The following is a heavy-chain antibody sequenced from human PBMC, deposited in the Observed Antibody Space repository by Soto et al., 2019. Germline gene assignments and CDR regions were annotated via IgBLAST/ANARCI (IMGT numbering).Heavy chain of an antibody. V-gene: IGHV3-74*01. Sequence: EVQLVESGGGLVQPGGSRRLSCAASGFTFSDYWMHWFRQAPGKGLVWVSRIRGDGSSTSHADSVKGRLTISRDNAKDTLYLQMNSLTVEDTAIYYCARVAVAAPRSWYFALWGRGTLVTVSS. CDR3: ARVAVAAPRSWYFAL. D-gene: IGHD6-13*01. J-gene: IGHJ2*01. CDR2: IRGDGSST. CDR1: GFTFSDYW.